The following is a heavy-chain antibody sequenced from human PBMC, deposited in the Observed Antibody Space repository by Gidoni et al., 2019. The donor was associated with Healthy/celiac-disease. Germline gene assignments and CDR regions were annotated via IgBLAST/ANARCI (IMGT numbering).Heavy chain of an antibody. J-gene: IGHJ4*02. CDR1: AGSISSGGYY. CDR3: ARDRGDGYNYGHYFDY. V-gene: IGHV4-31*03. D-gene: IGHD5-12*01. CDR2: IYYRGST. Sequence: QVQLQESGPGLVKPSQTLSLTCTVSAGSISSGGYYWSWIRQHPGKGLEWIGYIYYRGSTYYNPSLKSRVTISVDTSKNQFSLKLSSVTAADTAVYYCARDRGDGYNYGHYFDYWGQGTLVTVSS.